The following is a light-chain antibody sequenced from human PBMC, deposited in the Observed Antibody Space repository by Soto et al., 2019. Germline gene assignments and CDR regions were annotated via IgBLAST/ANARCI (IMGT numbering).Light chain of an antibody. Sequence: EIVLTQSPATLSLSPGERATLSCRASQSFSSYLAWYQQKPGQAPRLLIYDASKRATGIPARFSGRGSGTDFPLTISSLAPEDFAVYSCQQRSNWPPVITFGQGTRLEIK. V-gene: IGKV3-11*01. J-gene: IGKJ5*01. CDR1: QSFSSY. CDR2: DAS. CDR3: QQRSNWPPVIT.